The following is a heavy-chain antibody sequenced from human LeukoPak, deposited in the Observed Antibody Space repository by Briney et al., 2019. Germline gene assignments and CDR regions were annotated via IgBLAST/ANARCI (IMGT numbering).Heavy chain of an antibody. Sequence: WGSLTHSCGASGFTVNSNYMAWVRQAPGKGLEWVAFIFNGGSTHYSDSVRGRFTISRHNSNNTLYLQMRSLRPDDTAVYYCARDLRSCSGGECYEYKWFDPWGQGTLVTVSS. J-gene: IGHJ5*02. V-gene: IGHV3-53*04. CDR1: GFTVNSNY. CDR2: IFNGGST. D-gene: IGHD2-21*01. CDR3: ARDLRSCSGGECYEYKWFDP.